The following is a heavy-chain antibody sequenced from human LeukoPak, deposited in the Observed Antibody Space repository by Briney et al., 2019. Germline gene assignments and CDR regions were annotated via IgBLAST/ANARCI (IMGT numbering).Heavy chain of an antibody. CDR1: GFTFSRYW. Sequence: PGGSLRLSCAASGFTFSRYWMHWVRQAPGKGLVWVSRVNTDGSTTEYADSVKGRFTISRDNAKNTLYLQMNSLRAEDTAMYYCTRGFWGWEVDYWGQGTLLTVSS. J-gene: IGHJ4*02. CDR2: VNTDGSTT. D-gene: IGHD3-3*01. CDR3: TRGFWGWEVDY. V-gene: IGHV3-74*03.